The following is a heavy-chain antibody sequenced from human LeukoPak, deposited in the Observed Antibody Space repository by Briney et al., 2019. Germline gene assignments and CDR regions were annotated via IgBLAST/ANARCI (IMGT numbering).Heavy chain of an antibody. Sequence: PGGSLRLSCAASGFTFSSYAMHWVRQAPGKGLEWVAVISYDGSNKYYADSVKGRFTISRDNSKNTLYLQMNSLRAEDTAVYYCARVFSSGYYPSTVDYWGQGTLVTVSS. CDR2: ISYDGSNK. CDR3: ARVFSSGYYPSTVDY. D-gene: IGHD3-22*01. V-gene: IGHV3-30*11. CDR1: GFTFSSYA. J-gene: IGHJ4*02.